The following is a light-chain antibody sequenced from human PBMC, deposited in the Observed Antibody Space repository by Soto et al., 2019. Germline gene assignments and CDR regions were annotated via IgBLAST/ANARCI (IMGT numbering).Light chain of an antibody. CDR2: GAF. CDR1: QSVSSN. Sequence: EILMTQSPVTLSVSPGERATLSCRASQSVSSNLAWYQQKPGQAPSLLIYGAFTRATGIPARFSCTGSGTEFTLTISSLQSEDFALYYCQQYNDWPLTFGQGTKVDIK. CDR3: QQYNDWPLT. J-gene: IGKJ1*01. V-gene: IGKV3-15*01.